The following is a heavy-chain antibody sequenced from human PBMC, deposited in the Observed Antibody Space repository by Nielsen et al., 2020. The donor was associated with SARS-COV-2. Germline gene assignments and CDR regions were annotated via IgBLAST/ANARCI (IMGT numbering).Heavy chain of an antibody. CDR2: INGNSGNS. J-gene: IGHJ3*02. CDR3: ASTGNDAFDI. D-gene: IGHD3-10*01. V-gene: IGHV1-18*01. Sequence: WVRQAPGQGLEWMGWINGNSGNSNYVQKFQDRLTMTADTSTSTAYMELRSLRSDDTAVYYCASTGNDAFDIWGQGTMVTVSS.